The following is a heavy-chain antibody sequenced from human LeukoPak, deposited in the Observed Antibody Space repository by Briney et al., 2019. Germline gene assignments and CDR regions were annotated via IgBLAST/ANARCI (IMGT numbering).Heavy chain of an antibody. CDR2: INPNSGGT. CDR3: ARSTRRLGYCSSTSCYGGDF. J-gene: IGHJ4*02. CDR1: VYTFTGYY. V-gene: IGHV1-2*02. D-gene: IGHD2-2*01. Sequence: GPSVRVSCTVSVYTFTGYYMQWVRPAPRQGVECMGWINPNSGGTNYAQKLHGRVTMTRDTSISTAYMELSRLRSDDTAVYYCARSTRRLGYCSSTSCYGGDFWGQGTLVTVSS.